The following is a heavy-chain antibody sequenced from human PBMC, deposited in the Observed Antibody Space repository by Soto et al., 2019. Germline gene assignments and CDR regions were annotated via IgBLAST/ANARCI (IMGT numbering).Heavy chain of an antibody. J-gene: IGHJ6*03. CDR2: IYSGGST. CDR1: GFTVSSNY. D-gene: IGHD6-6*01. Sequence: EVQLVESGGGLVQPGGSLRLSCAASGFTVSSNYMSWVRQAPGKGLEWVSVIYSGGSTYYADSVKGRFTISRDNSKNTLYLQMNSLRAEVTAVYYCAREIYSSSSLFNYYDYYMDVWGKGTTVTVSS. V-gene: IGHV3-66*01. CDR3: AREIYSSSSLFNYYDYYMDV.